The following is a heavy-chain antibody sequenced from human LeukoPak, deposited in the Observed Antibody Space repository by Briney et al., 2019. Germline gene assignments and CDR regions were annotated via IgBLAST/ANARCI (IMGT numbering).Heavy chain of an antibody. CDR2: IIPIFGTA. Sequence: ASVKVSCKASGGTFSSYAISWVRQAPGQGLEWMGGIIPIFGTANYAQKFQGRVTITADESTSTAYMELSSLRSEDTAVYYCARDLRGSGYCHLDYWGQGTLVTVSS. D-gene: IGHD3-22*01. V-gene: IGHV1-69*13. CDR3: ARDLRGSGYCHLDY. CDR1: GGTFSSYA. J-gene: IGHJ4*02.